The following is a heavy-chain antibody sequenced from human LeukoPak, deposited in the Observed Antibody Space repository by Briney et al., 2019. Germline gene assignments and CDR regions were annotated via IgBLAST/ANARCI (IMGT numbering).Heavy chain of an antibody. CDR2: IYYSGST. CDR1: GGSISSYY. D-gene: IGHD6-13*01. V-gene: IGHV4-59*12. J-gene: IGHJ4*02. CDR3: ARPTELSSSSFLG. Sequence: PSETLSLTCTVSGGSISSYYWSWIRQPPGKGLEWIGYIYYSGSTNYNPSLKSRVTISVDTSKNQFSLKLSSVTAADTAVYYCARPTELSSSSFLGWGQGTLVTVSS.